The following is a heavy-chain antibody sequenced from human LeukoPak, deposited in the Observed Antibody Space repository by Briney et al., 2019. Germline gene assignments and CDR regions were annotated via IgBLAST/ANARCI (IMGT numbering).Heavy chain of an antibody. J-gene: IGHJ5*02. CDR1: GGSISSYY. CDR2: IYYSGST. Sequence: SETLSLTCTVSGGSISSYYWSWIRQPPGKGLEWIGYIYYSGSTNYNPSLKSRVTISVDTSKNQFSLKLSSVTAADTAVYYCARGLVGAGEGNWFDPWGQGTLVTVSS. V-gene: IGHV4-59*01. D-gene: IGHD1-26*01. CDR3: ARGLVGAGEGNWFDP.